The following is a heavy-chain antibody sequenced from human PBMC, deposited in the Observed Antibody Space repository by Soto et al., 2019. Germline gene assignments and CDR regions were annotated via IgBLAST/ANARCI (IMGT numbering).Heavy chain of an antibody. J-gene: IGHJ3*02. V-gene: IGHV3-21*01. CDR3: ARLARYDAFDI. CDR2: ISSSSSYI. Sequence: GGSLRLSCAASGFTFSSYSMNWVRQAPGKGLEWVSSISSSSSYIYYADSVKGRFTISRDNANNSLYLQMNSLRAEDMAVYCCARLARYDAFDIWGQGTMVTVSS. CDR1: GFTFSSYS.